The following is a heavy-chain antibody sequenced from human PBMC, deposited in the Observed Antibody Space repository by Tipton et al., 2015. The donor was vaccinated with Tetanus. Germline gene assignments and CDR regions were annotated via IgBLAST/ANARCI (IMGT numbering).Heavy chain of an antibody. J-gene: IGHJ4*02. CDR1: GGPLRSGDYS. D-gene: IGHD3-3*01. CDR3: ARANYDFPKKGPFDS. V-gene: IGHV4-61*08. CDR2: ISYCGST. Sequence: TLSLTCTVSGGPLRSGDYSWNWIRQPPGKGLEWIGYISYCGSTNSNYSLKSRITISQDTSKNQFSLKLTSVTAADTAVYYCARANYDFPKKGPFDSWGQGTLVIVSS.